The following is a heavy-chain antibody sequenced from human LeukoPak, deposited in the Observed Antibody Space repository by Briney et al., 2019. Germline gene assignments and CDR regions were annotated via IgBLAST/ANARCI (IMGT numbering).Heavy chain of an antibody. CDR1: GFTFSSYG. J-gene: IGHJ3*02. V-gene: IGHV3-23*01. CDR2: ISGSGGST. CDR3: AKAYTSGSYYIDDAFDI. D-gene: IGHD3-10*01. Sequence: GGTLRLSCAASGFTFSSYGMSWVRQAPGKGLEWVSAISGSGGSTYYADSVKGRFTISRDNSKNTLFLQVNSLRAEDTAVYYCAKAYTSGSYYIDDAFDIRGQGTMVTVSS.